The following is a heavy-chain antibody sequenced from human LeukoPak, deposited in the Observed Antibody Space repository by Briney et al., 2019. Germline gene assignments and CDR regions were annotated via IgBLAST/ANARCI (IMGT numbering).Heavy chain of an antibody. CDR3: ATYLRSGPIDS. CDR1: GFSFSSYS. Sequence: GGSLRLSCAASGFSFSSYSMKWVRQAPGKGLEWVSSISSSSNYIYYADSVKGRFTISRDNAKNSLSLQMNNLRGEDTAVYYCATYLRSGPIDSWGQGTLVTVSS. D-gene: IGHD2/OR15-2a*01. J-gene: IGHJ4*02. V-gene: IGHV3-21*01. CDR2: ISSSSNYI.